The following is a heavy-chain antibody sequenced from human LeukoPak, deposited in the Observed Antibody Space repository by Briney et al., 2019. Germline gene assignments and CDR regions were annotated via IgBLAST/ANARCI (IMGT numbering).Heavy chain of an antibody. D-gene: IGHD6-13*01. CDR1: GGTFSSYA. J-gene: IGHJ6*02. CDR2: IIPIFGIA. Sequence: GASGKVSCKASGGTFSSYAISWVRQAPGQGLEWMGRIIPIFGIANYAQKFQGRVTITADKSTSTAYMELSSLRSEDTAVYYCARGGAAAGNYYYYYGMDVWGQGTTVTVSS. V-gene: IGHV1-69*04. CDR3: ARGGAAAGNYYYYYGMDV.